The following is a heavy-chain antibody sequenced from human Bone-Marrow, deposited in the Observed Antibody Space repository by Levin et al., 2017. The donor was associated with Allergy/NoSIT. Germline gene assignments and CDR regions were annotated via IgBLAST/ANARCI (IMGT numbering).Heavy chain of an antibody. CDR3: ARSGLSGTPLTDYTSHLDV. V-gene: IGHV5-51*01. CDR1: GYNFASYW. J-gene: IGHJ6*02. Sequence: GESLKISCKGSGYNFASYWVAWVRQTPGKGLEWMGAIYPDDTDVKYGPPFQGQVTMSADKSVKTAYLQWNSLKASDTAVYYCARSGLSGTPLTDYTSHLDVWGQGTTVTVSS. CDR2: IYPDDTDV. D-gene: IGHD4-11*01.